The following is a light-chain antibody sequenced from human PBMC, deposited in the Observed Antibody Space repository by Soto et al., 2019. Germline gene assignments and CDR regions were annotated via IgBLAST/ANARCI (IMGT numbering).Light chain of an antibody. J-gene: IGKJ5*01. CDR1: QSVSSN. CDR3: QQYIKWPIT. V-gene: IGKV3-15*01. CDR2: DAS. Sequence: DIVLTQSPGTLSLSPGERATLSCRASQSVSSNLSWYQQKPGQAPRLLISDASTRATGIPARFSGSGSGTEFTLTVSSLQSEDFAVYYCQQYIKWPITFGQGTRLEI.